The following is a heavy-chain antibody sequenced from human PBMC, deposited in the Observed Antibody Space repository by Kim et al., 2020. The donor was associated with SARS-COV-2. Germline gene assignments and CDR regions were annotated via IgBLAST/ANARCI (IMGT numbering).Heavy chain of an antibody. Sequence: NPPLKSRVTMSVDTSKNQFSLKLSSVTAADTAVDYCATAAGDYRTAGFDYWGQGTLVTVSS. D-gene: IGHD4-17*01. CDR3: ATAAGDYRTAGFDY. J-gene: IGHJ4*02. V-gene: IGHV4-31*02.